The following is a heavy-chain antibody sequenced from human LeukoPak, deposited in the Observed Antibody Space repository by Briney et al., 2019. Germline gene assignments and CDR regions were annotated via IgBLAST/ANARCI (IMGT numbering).Heavy chain of an antibody. Sequence: ASVKVSCKASGYTFTSYDINWVRQATGQGLEWMGSMNPNSGNTGYAQKFQGRVTMTRNTSISTAYMELSSLRSEDTAVYYCARAIRLSAVAGGYWGQGALVTVSS. J-gene: IGHJ4*02. D-gene: IGHD6-19*01. CDR1: GYTFTSYD. CDR2: MNPNSGNT. V-gene: IGHV1-8*01. CDR3: ARAIRLSAVAGGY.